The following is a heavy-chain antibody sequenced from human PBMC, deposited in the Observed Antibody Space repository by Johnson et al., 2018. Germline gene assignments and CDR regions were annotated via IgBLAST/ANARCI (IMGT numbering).Heavy chain of an antibody. Sequence: EVQLVESGGGLVQPGGSXRLSWATSGFTLGDHYMDWVRQAPGKGLEWVGRIRSKADGYTIEYAAPVKGRFAISGDDSKTSLYLQRNSLRDEDRAVYYCARGWRSGVDSWGQGTLVTVSS. CDR1: GFTLGDHY. V-gene: IGHV3-72*01. D-gene: IGHD6-25*01. CDR3: ARGWRSGVDS. CDR2: IRSKADGYTI. J-gene: IGHJ4*02.